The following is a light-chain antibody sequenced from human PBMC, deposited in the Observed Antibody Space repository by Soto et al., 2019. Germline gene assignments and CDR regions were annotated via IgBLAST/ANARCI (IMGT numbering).Light chain of an antibody. Sequence: EIVLTQSPGPLSLSPGERATLSCRASPSVSSSYLAWYQQTPGQAPRLLIYGASSRATGIPDRFSASGSGTDFTLTISRLEPEDFAVYYCQQYGSSPYTFGQGTRLEIK. V-gene: IGKV3-20*01. CDR1: PSVSSSY. CDR2: GAS. CDR3: QQYGSSPYT. J-gene: IGKJ2*01.